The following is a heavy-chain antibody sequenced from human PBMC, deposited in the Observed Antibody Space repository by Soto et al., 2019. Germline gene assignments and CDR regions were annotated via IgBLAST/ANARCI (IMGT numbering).Heavy chain of an antibody. CDR3: ARDSAGFSLFDY. V-gene: IGHV1-18*04. Sequence: ASVKVTCKASGYTFTSYGISWVRQAPGQGLEWMGWISAYNGNTNYAQKLQGRVTMTTDTSTSTAYMELRSLRSDDTAVYYCARDSAGFSLFDYWGQVTLVTVSS. J-gene: IGHJ4*02. CDR1: GYTFTSYG. CDR2: ISAYNGNT. D-gene: IGHD3-9*01.